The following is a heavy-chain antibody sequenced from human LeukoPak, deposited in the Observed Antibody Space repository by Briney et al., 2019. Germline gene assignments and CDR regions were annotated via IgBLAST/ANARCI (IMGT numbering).Heavy chain of an antibody. CDR2: FDPEDGET. J-gene: IGHJ3*02. Sequence: GASVKVSCKVSGYTLTELSMHWVRQAPGKGHEWMGGFDPEDGETIYAQKFQGRVTMTEDTSTDTAYMELSSLRSEDTAVYYCATSDYGDSNDAFDIWGQGTMVTVSS. D-gene: IGHD4-17*01. V-gene: IGHV1-24*01. CDR3: ATSDYGDSNDAFDI. CDR1: GYTLTELS.